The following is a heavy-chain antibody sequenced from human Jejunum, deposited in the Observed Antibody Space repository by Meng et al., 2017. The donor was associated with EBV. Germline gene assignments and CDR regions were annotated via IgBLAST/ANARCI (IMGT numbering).Heavy chain of an antibody. D-gene: IGHD1-26*01. J-gene: IGHJ4*02. Sequence: QLQTQESGPGRVKPSETLSLTCPVSGGSISSSSYYWGWIRQPPGKGLEWIGTYYNSGSTYYNPSLKSRVTISVDTSKNQFSLKLISVTAADTAAYYCARQGPSGRTFDYWGQGTLVTVSS. CDR1: GGSISSSSYY. CDR3: ARQGPSGRTFDY. CDR2: YYNSGST. V-gene: IGHV4-39*01.